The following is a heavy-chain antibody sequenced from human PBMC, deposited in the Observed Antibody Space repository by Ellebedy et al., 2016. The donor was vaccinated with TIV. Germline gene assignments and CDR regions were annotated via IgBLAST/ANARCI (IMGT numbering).Heavy chain of an antibody. CDR3: ARDRYYGGNYRGIDY. Sequence: AASVKVSCKASRYTFTSHPLNWVRQAPGRGLEWMGWINTNTGNTESVPGFTGRFVFSLDTSVGTAYLQISSLQAEDTAIYYCARDRYYGGNYRGIDYWGQGTLVTVSS. J-gene: IGHJ4*02. V-gene: IGHV7-4-1*02. CDR1: RYTFTSHP. D-gene: IGHD4-23*01. CDR2: INTNTGNT.